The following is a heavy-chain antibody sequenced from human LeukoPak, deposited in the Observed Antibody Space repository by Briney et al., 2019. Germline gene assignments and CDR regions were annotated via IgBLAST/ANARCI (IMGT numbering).Heavy chain of an antibody. Sequence: AGGSLRLSCAVSGFTFSSYAMHWVRQAPGKGLEYVSAISYNGRGTHYAHSVKGRFTISRDNSKNTLYLQMNSLRAEDTAVYYCAKSGLWFGESAWGQGTLVTVSS. CDR2: ISYNGRGT. V-gene: IGHV3-64*01. CDR3: AKSGLWFGESA. CDR1: GFTFSSYA. D-gene: IGHD3-10*01. J-gene: IGHJ5*02.